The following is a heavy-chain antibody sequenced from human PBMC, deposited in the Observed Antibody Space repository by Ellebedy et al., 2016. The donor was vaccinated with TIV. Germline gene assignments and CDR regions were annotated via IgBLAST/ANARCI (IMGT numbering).Heavy chain of an antibody. V-gene: IGHV3-7*01. J-gene: IGHJ4*03. CDR3: ARDKALHSTAGSNFDF. Sequence: GGSLRLXXAASGFTFSNYWMSWVRQVPGKGLEWVATIKEDGSEKYYVDSVKGRFTISRDNAKNSLYLQMDSMRAEDTAMYYCARDKALHSTAGSNFDFWGQGTLVTVSS. CDR1: GFTFSNYW. D-gene: IGHD3-10*01. CDR2: IKEDGSEK.